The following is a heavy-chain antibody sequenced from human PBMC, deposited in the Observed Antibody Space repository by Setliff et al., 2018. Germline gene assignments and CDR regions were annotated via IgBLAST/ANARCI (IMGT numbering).Heavy chain of an antibody. CDR1: GGSMSSGPNY. V-gene: IGHV4-61*02. D-gene: IGHD1-1*01. CDR2: VYSSVYSSGIT. CDR3: ARESAGDESVRHLYYTDV. J-gene: IGHJ6*03. Sequence: PSETLSLTCTVSGGSMSSGPNYWSWIRQPAGRGLEWVGRVYSSVYSSGITSYNPSLKSRVTISMDTSKNQLSLGLTSVTAADTAVYYCARESAGDESVRHLYYTDVWGRGTTVTVSS.